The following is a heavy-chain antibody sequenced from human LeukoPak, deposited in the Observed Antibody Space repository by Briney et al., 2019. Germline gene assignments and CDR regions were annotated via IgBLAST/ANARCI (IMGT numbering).Heavy chain of an antibody. CDR3: ARARLMVRGVSTFSPSPIYYYMDV. Sequence: PSASVSVSCKASGDTFTSYGSSWVRQAPGEGLEWMGWISAYNGNTNYAQKLQGRVTMTTDTSTSTAYMALSSLRYEDTAVYYGARARLMVRGVSTFSPSPIYYYMDVWGKGTTVTISS. CDR1: GDTFTSYG. CDR2: ISAYNGNT. D-gene: IGHD3-10*01. J-gene: IGHJ6*03. V-gene: IGHV1-18*01.